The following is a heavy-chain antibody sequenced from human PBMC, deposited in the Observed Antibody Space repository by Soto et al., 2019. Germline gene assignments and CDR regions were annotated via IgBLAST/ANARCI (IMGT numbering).Heavy chain of an antibody. D-gene: IGHD5-18*01. CDR1: GFTFSSYE. J-gene: IGHJ5*02. CDR2: ISSSGSTI. V-gene: IGHV3-48*03. Sequence: HPGGSLRLSCAASGFTFSSYEMNWVRQAPGKGLEWVSYISSSGSTIYYADSVKGRFTISRDNAKNTLYLQMNSLRAEDTAVYYCARGTLGYSYGYGFDPWGQGTLVTVSS. CDR3: ARGTLGYSYGYGFDP.